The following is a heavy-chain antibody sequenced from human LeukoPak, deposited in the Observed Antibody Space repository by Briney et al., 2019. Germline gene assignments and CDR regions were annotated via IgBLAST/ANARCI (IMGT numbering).Heavy chain of an antibody. J-gene: IGHJ5*02. CDR1: GFTFSSYW. V-gene: IGHV3-7*01. D-gene: IGHD3-3*01. CDR3: ARDKYDFWSGYYT. CDR2: IKQDGSEK. Sequence: GGSLRLSCAASGFTFSSYWMSWVRQAPGKGLEWVSNIKQDGSEKYYVDSVKGRFTISRDNAKNSLYLQMNSLRAEDTAVYYCARDKYDFWSGYYTWGQGTLVTVSS.